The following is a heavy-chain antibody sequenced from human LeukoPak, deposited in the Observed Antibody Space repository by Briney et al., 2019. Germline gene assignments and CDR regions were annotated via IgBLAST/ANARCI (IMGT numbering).Heavy chain of an antibody. V-gene: IGHV1-2*06. CDR3: ARGPYCGGDCYFGY. J-gene: IGHJ4*02. D-gene: IGHD2-21*02. Sequence: ASVKVSCKASGYTFTGYYMHWVRQAPGQGLEWMGRINPNSGGTNYAQKFQGRVTMTRDTSISTAYMELSSLRSEDTAVYYCARGPYCGGDCYFGYWGQGTLVTVSS. CDR2: INPNSGGT. CDR1: GYTFTGYY.